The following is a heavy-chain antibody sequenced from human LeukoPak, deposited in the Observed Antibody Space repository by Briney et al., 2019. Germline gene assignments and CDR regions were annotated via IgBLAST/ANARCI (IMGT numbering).Heavy chain of an antibody. J-gene: IGHJ6*02. CDR1: GGSISSHY. CDR2: IYYSGST. Sequence: SETLSLTCTVSGGSISSHYWSWIRQPPGKGLEWIGYIYYSGSTNYNPSLKSRVTISVDTSKNQFSLKLSSVTAADTAVYYCASLGYNSSSYYDFWSGYYWGRYYYGMDVWGQGTTVTVSS. D-gene: IGHD3-3*01. V-gene: IGHV4-59*11. CDR3: ASLGYNSSSYYDFWSGYYWGRYYYGMDV.